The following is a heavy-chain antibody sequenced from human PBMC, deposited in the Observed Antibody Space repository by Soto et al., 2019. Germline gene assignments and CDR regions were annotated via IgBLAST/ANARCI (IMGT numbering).Heavy chain of an antibody. CDR3: ASRYGSIFAY. Sequence: SETLSLTCTVSGGSISSYYWSWIRQPPGKGLEWIGYIYYSGSTNYNPSLKSRVTISVNTSKNQFSLKLSSVTAADTAVYYCASRYGSIFAYWGQGTSVTVSS. D-gene: IGHD3-16*01. CDR1: GGSISSYY. J-gene: IGHJ4*02. CDR2: IYYSGST. V-gene: IGHV4-59*08.